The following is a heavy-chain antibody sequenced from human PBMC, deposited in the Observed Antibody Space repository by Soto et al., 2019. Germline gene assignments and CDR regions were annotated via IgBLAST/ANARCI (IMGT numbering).Heavy chain of an antibody. CDR1: GFTFSSHG. Sequence: GGSLRLSCAASGFTFSSHGMHWVRQAPGKGLEWVTVVWYDGSNKYHADSVKGRFTVSRDNSKNALYLQMNTLRAEDTAVYYCARQGDGSSWYGVYYFYYMDVWGQGTLVTVSS. D-gene: IGHD6-13*01. J-gene: IGHJ6*03. V-gene: IGHV3-33*01. CDR3: ARQGDGSSWYGVYYFYYMDV. CDR2: VWYDGSNK.